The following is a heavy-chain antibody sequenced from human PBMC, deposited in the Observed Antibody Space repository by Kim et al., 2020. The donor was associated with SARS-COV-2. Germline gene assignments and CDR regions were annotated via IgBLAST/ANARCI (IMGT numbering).Heavy chain of an antibody. CDR2: ISYDGSVT. J-gene: IGHJ4*02. Sequence: GGSLRLSCAASGFTFSSYAMHWVRQAPGKGLEWVAFISYDGSVTYSADSVKGRFTTSRDNSRNTLYLQMNSLRVEDTAVYFCAREGTAAAVTSGSSIDYWGQGTLVTVSS. CDR1: GFTFSSYA. V-gene: IGHV3-30*04. D-gene: IGHD6-13*01. CDR3: AREGTAAAVTSGSSIDY.